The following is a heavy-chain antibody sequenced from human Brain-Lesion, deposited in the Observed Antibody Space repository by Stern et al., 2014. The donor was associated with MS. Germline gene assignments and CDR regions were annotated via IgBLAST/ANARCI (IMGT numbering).Heavy chain of an antibody. Sequence: EVQLEESGGGLVQPGGSLRLSCAASGFTFSSYTMNWVRQAPGKGLEWVSSINKGSDYIYYEDSVKGRFTISRDNAKNSLYLQMNSLRAEDSALYYCARVETPLADFYYYYGMDVWGQGTTVTVSS. J-gene: IGHJ6*02. CDR2: INKGSDYI. D-gene: IGHD5-18*01. CDR3: ARVETPLADFYYYYGMDV. CDR1: GFTFSSYT. V-gene: IGHV3-21*01.